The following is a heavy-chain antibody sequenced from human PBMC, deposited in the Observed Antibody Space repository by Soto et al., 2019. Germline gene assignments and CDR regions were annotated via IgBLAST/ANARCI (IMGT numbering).Heavy chain of an antibody. Sequence: GASVKVSCKASGGTFSSYAISWVRQAPGQGLEWMGGIIPIFGTANYAQEFQGRVTITADESTSTVYMELSSLRSEDTAVYYCARDYGDYQFDYWGQGTLVTVSS. J-gene: IGHJ4*02. V-gene: IGHV1-69*13. CDR2: IIPIFGTA. CDR1: GGTFSSYA. D-gene: IGHD4-17*01. CDR3: ARDYGDYQFDY.